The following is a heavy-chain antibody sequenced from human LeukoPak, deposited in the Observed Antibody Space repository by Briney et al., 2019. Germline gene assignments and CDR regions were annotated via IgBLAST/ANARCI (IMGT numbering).Heavy chain of an antibody. D-gene: IGHD1-26*01. CDR3: AKGGAGTYYGIDY. CDR2: ISTSGSNT. J-gene: IGHJ4*02. V-gene: IGHV3-23*01. CDR1: GSTFSSYA. Sequence: PGGSLRLSCAASGSTFSSYAMSWVRQAPGKGLEWVSAISTSGSNTYYADSVKGRFTISRDNPKNTLSLQMNSLRAEDTAIYYCAKGGAGTYYGIDYWGQGTLVTVSS.